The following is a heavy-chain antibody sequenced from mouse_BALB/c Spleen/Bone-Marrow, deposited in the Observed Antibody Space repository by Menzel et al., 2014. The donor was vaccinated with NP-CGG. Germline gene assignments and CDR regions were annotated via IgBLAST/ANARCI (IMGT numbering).Heavy chain of an antibody. V-gene: IGHV14-3*02. J-gene: IGHJ1*01. CDR1: GFNIKDTY. CDR2: IDPANGNT. D-gene: IGHD2-2*01. Sequence: EVQLQESGAELVKPGASVKLSCTASGFNIKDTYMHWVKQRPEQGLEWIGRIDPANGNTKYDPKFQGKATITADTSSNTAYLQLSSLTSEDTAVYYCARVNPWYFDVWGAGTTVTVSS. CDR3: ARVNPWYFDV.